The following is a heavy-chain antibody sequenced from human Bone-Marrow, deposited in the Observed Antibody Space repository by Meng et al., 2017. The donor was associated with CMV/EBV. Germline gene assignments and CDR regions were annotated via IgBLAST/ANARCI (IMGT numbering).Heavy chain of an antibody. Sequence: SETLSLTCSLSGDSISSFYWSWIRQPPGKGLEWVGSVFSTGDTKYNPSLKPRLTLSFDTSTNQVSLRLVSLNIADSATYYCARGGSCINNICYDDHNFFGPWGQGTLVTVSS. CDR1: GDSISSFY. D-gene: IGHD2-8*01. J-gene: IGHJ5*01. CDR2: VFSTGDT. CDR3: ARGGSCINNICYDDHNFFGP. V-gene: IGHV4-59*01.